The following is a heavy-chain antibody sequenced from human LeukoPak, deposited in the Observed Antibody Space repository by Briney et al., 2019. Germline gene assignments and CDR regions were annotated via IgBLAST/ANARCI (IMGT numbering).Heavy chain of an antibody. CDR3: ARSSYYDSSGYYE. V-gene: IGHV4-30-2*01. J-gene: IGHJ4*02. CDR1: GGSISSGGYS. Sequence: SLTLSLTCAVSGGSISSGGYSWSWIRQPPGKGLEWIGYIYHSGSTYYNPSLKSRVTISVDRSKNQFSLKLSSVTAADTAVYYCARSSYYDSSGYYEWGQGTLVTVSS. D-gene: IGHD3-22*01. CDR2: IYHSGST.